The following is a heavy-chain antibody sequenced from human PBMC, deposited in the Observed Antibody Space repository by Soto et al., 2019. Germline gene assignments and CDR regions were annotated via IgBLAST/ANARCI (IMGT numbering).Heavy chain of an antibody. CDR1: GYTFTSYG. J-gene: IGHJ5*02. CDR2: ISAYNGNT. CDR3: ARGPVYVVGGTNWFDP. D-gene: IGHD1-26*01. Sequence: QVQLVQSGAEVKKPGASVKVSCKASGYTFTSYGINWVRQAPGQGLEWMGWISAYNGNTNYAQKLQGRVTMTTNTTTSTAEMELRSLGSDDTAVYYCARGPVYVVGGTNWFDPWGQGTLVTVSS. V-gene: IGHV1-18*01.